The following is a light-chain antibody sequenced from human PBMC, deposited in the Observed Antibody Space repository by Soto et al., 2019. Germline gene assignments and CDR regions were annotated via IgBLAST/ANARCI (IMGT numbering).Light chain of an antibody. CDR3: SSYTSSTTLSVV. CDR1: SSDVGGYNY. CDR2: GVT. J-gene: IGLJ2*01. Sequence: QSALTQPASVSGSPGQSITISCTGTSSDVGGYNYVSWYQQRPGKAPKLMIYGVTNRPSGVSNRFSGSKSGNTASLTISGLQAEDEADYYCSSYTSSTTLSVVFGGGTK. V-gene: IGLV2-14*01.